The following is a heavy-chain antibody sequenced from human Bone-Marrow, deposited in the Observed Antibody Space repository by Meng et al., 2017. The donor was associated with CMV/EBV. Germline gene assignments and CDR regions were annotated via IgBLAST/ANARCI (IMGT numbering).Heavy chain of an antibody. Sequence: SVKVSCKASGGTFSSYAISWVRQAPGQGLEWMGGIILIFGTANYAQKFQGRVTITTDESTSTAYMELSSLRSEDTAVYYCAQMLYDFWSGYQTLDYYYYGMDVWGQGTTVTVSS. D-gene: IGHD3-3*01. CDR2: IILIFGTA. V-gene: IGHV1-69*05. CDR1: GGTFSSYA. J-gene: IGHJ6*02. CDR3: AQMLYDFWSGYQTLDYYYYGMDV.